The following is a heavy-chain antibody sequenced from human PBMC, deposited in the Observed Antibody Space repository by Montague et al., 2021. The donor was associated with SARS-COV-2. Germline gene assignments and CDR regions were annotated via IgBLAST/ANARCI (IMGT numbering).Heavy chain of an antibody. CDR1: GGSISSRSYY. J-gene: IGHJ3*02. CDR3: ARLRGDYGGTYDTFDI. V-gene: IGHV4-39*01. D-gene: IGHD4-23*01. Sequence: SETLSLTCTVSGGSISSRSYYWGWIRQPPGKGLEWIGSIYYSGSTYYNPSLKSRVTISVDTPKNQFSLKLSSVTAADTAVYYCARLRGDYGGTYDTFDIWGQGTMVTASS. CDR2: IYYSGST.